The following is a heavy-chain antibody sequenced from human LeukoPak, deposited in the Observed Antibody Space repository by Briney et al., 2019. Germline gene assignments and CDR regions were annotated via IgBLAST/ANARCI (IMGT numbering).Heavy chain of an antibody. J-gene: IGHJ6*02. V-gene: IGHV4-59*01. D-gene: IGHD5-12*01. CDR2: IYYSGST. CDR3: ARSDGYSSYDFMIYYYYGMDV. CDR1: GGSISSYY. Sequence: SETLSLTCTVSGGSISSYYWSWIRQPPGKGLEWIGYIYYSGSTNYNPSLKSRVTISVDTSKNQFSLKLSSVTAADTAVYYCARSDGYSSYDFMIYYYYGMDVWGQGTTVTVSS.